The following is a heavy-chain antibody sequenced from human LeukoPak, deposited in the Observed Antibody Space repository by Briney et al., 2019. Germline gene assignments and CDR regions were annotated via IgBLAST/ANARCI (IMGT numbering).Heavy chain of an antibody. V-gene: IGHV5-51*01. CDR1: GYSFANYW. J-gene: IGHJ4*02. D-gene: IGHD3-10*01. CDR3: VRLASGRALIYFEF. Sequence: GESLKISCKGSGYSFANYWIGWVRQTPGKGLEYMALIYPGDSDTRYNPSFQGQVTISADKSISTAYLQWSSLKASDTAMYYCVRLASGRALIYFEFWGLGTLVTVSS. CDR2: IYPGDSDT.